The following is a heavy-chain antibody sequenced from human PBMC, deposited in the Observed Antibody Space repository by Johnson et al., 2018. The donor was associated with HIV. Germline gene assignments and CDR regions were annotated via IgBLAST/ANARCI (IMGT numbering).Heavy chain of an antibody. CDR2: IRNKPSSYST. V-gene: IGHV3-72*01. D-gene: IGHD3-10*01. CDR1: GFSFSDHF. J-gene: IGHJ3*02. Sequence: VQLVASGGGLIQPAGSLRLSCVGSGFSFSDHFMDWVRQAPGKGLEWVGRIRNKPSSYSTEYAASVKGRFTVSRDDSKNSVYLQMSSLKTEDTAVYYCASFWATGAFDIWGQGTMVTVSS. CDR3: ASFWATGAFDI.